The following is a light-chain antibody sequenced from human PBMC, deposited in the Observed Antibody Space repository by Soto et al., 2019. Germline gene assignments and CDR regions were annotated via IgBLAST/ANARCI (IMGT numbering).Light chain of an antibody. Sequence: DIQMTQSPSTLSVSVGDRVTITCRASQSISSWLAWYQQKPGKAPKVLIYKASSLESGVPSRFSGSGSGTEFTLTISSLQPDDFATYYCQQYNSYSVYTFGQGTKLEIK. V-gene: IGKV1-5*03. CDR2: KAS. CDR1: QSISSW. CDR3: QQYNSYSVYT. J-gene: IGKJ2*01.